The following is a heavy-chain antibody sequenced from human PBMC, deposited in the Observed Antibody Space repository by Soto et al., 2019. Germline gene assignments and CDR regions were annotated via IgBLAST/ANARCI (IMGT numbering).Heavy chain of an antibody. V-gene: IGHV1-3*03. CDR1: GYTLTNYA. D-gene: IGHD3-10*01. CDR3: VRVGSGSYYNGGMLDY. CDR2: INPGNDDT. J-gene: IGHJ4*02. Sequence: ASVKVSCKASGYTLTNYAMHWVRQAPGQRLEWVGWINPGNDDTKHSQEFQGRVTFTRDTSASTAYMELGSLRFEDTAVYYCVRVGSGSYYNGGMLDYWGQGTLVTVSS.